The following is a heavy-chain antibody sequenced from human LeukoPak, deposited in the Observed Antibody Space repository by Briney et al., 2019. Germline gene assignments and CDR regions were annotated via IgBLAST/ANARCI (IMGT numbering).Heavy chain of an antibody. D-gene: IGHD6-19*01. J-gene: IGHJ2*01. CDR1: GFTLKTYA. CDR3: AKRIPVVAMQYFDL. V-gene: IGHV3-23*01. CDR2: LGSGGST. Sequence: GGSLRLSCEVSGFTLKTYAMSWVRQTPGKGLEWVSTLGSGGSTFYADSVKGRFTISRDHSKNTLYLQMTSLRGEDTAVYYCAKRIPVVAMQYFDLWGRGTLVAVSS.